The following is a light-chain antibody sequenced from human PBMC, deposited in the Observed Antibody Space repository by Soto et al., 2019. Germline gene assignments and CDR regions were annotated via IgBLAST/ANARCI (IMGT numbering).Light chain of an antibody. CDR2: KVS. CDR1: SSDVGDGDV. J-gene: IGLJ3*02. CDR3: CSYTRSYTWV. Sequence: QSVLTKHASVSGSPRQSITISCTGTSSDVGDGDVVSWYQQRPGNAPKLMIYKVSNRPSGVSNRCSGSKSGNTASLPISGLQAEDEADYYCCSYTRSYTWVVGGGTKVTVL. V-gene: IGLV2-14*01.